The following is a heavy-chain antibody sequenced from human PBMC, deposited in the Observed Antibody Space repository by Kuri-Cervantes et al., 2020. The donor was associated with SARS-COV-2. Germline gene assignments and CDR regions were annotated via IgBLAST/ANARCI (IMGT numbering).Heavy chain of an antibody. Sequence: ESLKISCTVSGGSISSYYWSWIRQPPGKGLEWIGYIYYSGSTNYNPSLKSRVTISVDTSKNQFSLKLSSVTAADTAVYYCASPYKAEAFDIWGQGTMVTVSS. CDR1: GGSISSYY. D-gene: IGHD1-1*01. CDR3: ASPYKAEAFDI. CDR2: IYYSGST. V-gene: IGHV4-59*08. J-gene: IGHJ3*02.